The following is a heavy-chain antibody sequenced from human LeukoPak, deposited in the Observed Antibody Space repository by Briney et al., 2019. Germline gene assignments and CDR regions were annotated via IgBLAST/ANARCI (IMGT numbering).Heavy chain of an antibody. Sequence: ASVKVSYKASGYTFTGYYMHWVRQAPGQGLEWMGWINPNSGATNYAQKFQDRVTMTRDTSISTAYMELSRLRSDDTAVYYCARITSYCSSSSCHDYWGQGTLVTVSS. D-gene: IGHD2-2*01. CDR1: GYTFTGYY. V-gene: IGHV1-2*02. J-gene: IGHJ4*02. CDR3: ARITSYCSSSSCHDY. CDR2: INPNSGAT.